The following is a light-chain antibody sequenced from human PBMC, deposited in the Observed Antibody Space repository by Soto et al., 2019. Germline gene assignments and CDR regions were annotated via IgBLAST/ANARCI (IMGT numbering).Light chain of an antibody. CDR1: QSISIW. CDR3: QQYDSYST. J-gene: IGKJ1*01. V-gene: IGKV1-5*01. CDR2: DAS. Sequence: DIQMTQSPSTLSAFVGDRVTITCRASQSISIWLAWYQQKPGKAPKLLIYDASSLARGVPSRFSGSGSGTEFPLTISRLQPDDFAAYYCQQYDSYSTFGQGTKVEIK.